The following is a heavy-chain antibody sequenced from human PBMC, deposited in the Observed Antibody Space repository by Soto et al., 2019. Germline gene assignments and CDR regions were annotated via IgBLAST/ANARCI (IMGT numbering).Heavy chain of an antibody. CDR2: IYYSGST. D-gene: IGHD3-10*01. Sequence: PSETLSLTCTVSGGSISSGYYYWSWIRQPPGKGLEWIGYIYYSGSTYYSPSLKSRVTTSLDRSKNQFSLNLSSVTAADTAVYYCARVWFGESSWFDPWGQGTLVTVSS. CDR3: ARVWFGESSWFDP. J-gene: IGHJ5*02. V-gene: IGHV4-30-4*01. CDR1: GGSISSGYYY.